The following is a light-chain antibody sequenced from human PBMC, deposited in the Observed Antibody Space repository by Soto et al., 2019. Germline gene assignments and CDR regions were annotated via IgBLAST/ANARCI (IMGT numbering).Light chain of an antibody. CDR2: DAS. Sequence: DIQMTQSPSTLSAYVGDRVTITCRASQSISGWLAWYQQKPGKAPKPLIYDASSLESGVPSRFSGSGSGTEFTLTISSLQPDDFATYYCQQYNSYSWTFGQGTKVEIK. J-gene: IGKJ1*01. CDR3: QQYNSYSWT. V-gene: IGKV1-5*01. CDR1: QSISGW.